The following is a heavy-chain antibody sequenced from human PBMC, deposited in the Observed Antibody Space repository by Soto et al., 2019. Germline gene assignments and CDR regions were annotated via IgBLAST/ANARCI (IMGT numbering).Heavy chain of an antibody. CDR2: INSEGSST. D-gene: IGHD2-8*01. J-gene: IGHJ5*02. CDR3: ACTHGADWFEK. CDR1: GFNFGIFW. Sequence: EVRLVESGGGVAHPGGSLRLSCAAAGFNFGIFWMHWVRQVPGKGLEWVAHINSEGSSTTYADSVKGRFTISRDNVKYTVSLQMNSLRAEDTAVYFCACTHGADWFEKCGQGTLVSVSS. V-gene: IGHV3-74*03.